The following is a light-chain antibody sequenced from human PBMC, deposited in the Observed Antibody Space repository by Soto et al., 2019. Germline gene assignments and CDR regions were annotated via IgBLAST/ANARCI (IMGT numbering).Light chain of an antibody. V-gene: IGKV1-27*01. CDR3: QQENSPSLT. CDR2: AAF. CDR1: QGISNY. J-gene: IGKJ3*01. Sequence: DIPMTQSPSSLSASVGDRVTITCRASQGISNYLAWYQQKPGKVPKLLIYAAFPLQSGVPSRFSGSGSGTDFTLTTSSLQPDDVAPYYCQQENSPSLTCGPGTKLDI.